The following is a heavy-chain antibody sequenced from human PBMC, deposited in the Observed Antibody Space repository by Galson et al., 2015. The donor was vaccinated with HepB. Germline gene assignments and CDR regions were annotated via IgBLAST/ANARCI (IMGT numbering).Heavy chain of an antibody. V-gene: IGHV1-58*02. CDR1: GFTFTSSA. CDR3: AASPIRLGEEHAFDI. Sequence: SVKVSCKASGFTFTSSAMQWVRQARGQRLEWIGWIVVGSGNTNYAQKFQERVTITRDMSTSTAYMELSSLRSGDTAVYYCAASPIRLGEEHAFDIWGQGTMVTVSS. CDR2: IVVGSGNT. D-gene: IGHD3-16*01. J-gene: IGHJ3*02.